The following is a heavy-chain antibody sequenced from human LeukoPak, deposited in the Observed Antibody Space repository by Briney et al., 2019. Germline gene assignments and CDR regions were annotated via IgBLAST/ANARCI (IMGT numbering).Heavy chain of an antibody. CDR3: ARHSLIGTTPFDY. J-gene: IGHJ4*02. Sequence: ASVKVSCKASGYTFISFYMHWVRQAPGQGLEWMGVINPSGGTTAYAQQFQDRVTMTRDTSTSTVYMELSSLRSEDTAVYYCARHSLIGTTPFDYWGQGTLVTVSS. D-gene: IGHD1-20*01. V-gene: IGHV1-46*01. CDR1: GYTFISFY. CDR2: INPSGGTT.